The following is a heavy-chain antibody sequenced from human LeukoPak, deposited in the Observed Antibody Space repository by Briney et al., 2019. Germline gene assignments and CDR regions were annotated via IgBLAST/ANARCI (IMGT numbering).Heavy chain of an antibody. V-gene: IGHV3-30*04. CDR1: GFTFSRFP. Sequence: PGGPLRLSCAASGFTFSRFPMHLVRQAPGKGLEWVAAISNDGSTTYDADSVKGRFTISRDKSKNTLYVQMKSLRPEDTALYYCATGFTCFLESWGQGTMVAVSS. CDR2: ISNDGSTT. J-gene: IGHJ4*02. CDR3: ATGFTCFLES. D-gene: IGHD2-15*01.